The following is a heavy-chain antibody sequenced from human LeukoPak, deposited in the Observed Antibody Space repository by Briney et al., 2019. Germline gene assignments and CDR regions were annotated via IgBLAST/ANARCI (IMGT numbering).Heavy chain of an antibody. CDR2: ISYDGSNK. Sequence: GGSLRLSCAASGFTFNNYAMHWVRQAPGKGLEWVAVISYDGSNKYYADSVKGRFTISRDNSKNTLYLQMNSLRAEDTAVYYCAKGHIAVAGTFDYWGQGTLVTVSS. CDR3: AKGHIAVAGTFDY. CDR1: GFTFNNYA. J-gene: IGHJ4*02. D-gene: IGHD6-19*01. V-gene: IGHV3-30*04.